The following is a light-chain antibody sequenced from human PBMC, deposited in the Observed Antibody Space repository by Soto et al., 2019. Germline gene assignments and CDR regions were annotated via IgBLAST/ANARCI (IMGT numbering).Light chain of an antibody. CDR1: QSVSNY. J-gene: IGKJ1*01. CDR2: DAS. V-gene: IGKV3-20*01. Sequence: ENVLTQSPATLSLSPGERATLSCRASQSVSNYVAWYQQKPGQAPRLLIYDASNRATGIPARFSGSGSGTDFTLTISRLEPEDFAVYYCQQYGSSPTWTFGQGTKVDIK. CDR3: QQYGSSPTWT.